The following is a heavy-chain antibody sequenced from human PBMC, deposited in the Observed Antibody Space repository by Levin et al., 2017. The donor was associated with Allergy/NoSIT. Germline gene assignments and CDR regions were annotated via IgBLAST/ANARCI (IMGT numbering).Heavy chain of an antibody. CDR3: ARHVVDWYSPVGEENWFDP. V-gene: IGHV4-39*01. CDR2: IYYSGST. J-gene: IGHJ5*02. CDR1: GGSISSSSYY. D-gene: IGHD6-13*01. Sequence: SETLSLTCTVSGGSISSSSYYWGWIRQPPGKGLEWIGSIYYSGSTYYNPSLKSRVTISVDTSKNQFSLKLSSVTAADTAVYYCARHVVDWYSPVGEENWFDPWGQGTLVTVSS.